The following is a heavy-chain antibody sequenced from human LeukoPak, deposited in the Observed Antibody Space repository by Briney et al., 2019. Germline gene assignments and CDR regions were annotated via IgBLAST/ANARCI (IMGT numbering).Heavy chain of an antibody. J-gene: IGHJ4*02. CDR3: AKQLGYCSDGSCYFPY. CDR1: GFTLCSSA. Sequence: GGSLRLSCAASGFTLCSSAMSWGRQAPGEGLEWVSTISNNGGYTYYADSAQGRFTISRDNSKSTLCLQMNSLRAEDTAVYYCAKQLGYCSDGSCYFPYWGQGTLVTVSS. CDR2: ISNNGGYT. V-gene: IGHV3-23*01. D-gene: IGHD2-15*01.